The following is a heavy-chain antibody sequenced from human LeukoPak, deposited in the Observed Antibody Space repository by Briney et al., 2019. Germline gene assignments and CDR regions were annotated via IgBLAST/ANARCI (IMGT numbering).Heavy chain of an antibody. D-gene: IGHD3-22*01. V-gene: IGHV3-21*01. Sequence: TGGSLRLSCAASGFTFSSYSMNWVRQAPGKGLEWVSSISSSSSYIYYADSVKGRFTISRDNAKNSLYLQMNSLRAEDTAVYYCASIPTYYYDSSGYYYDYYGMDVWGQGTTVTVSS. CDR1: GFTFSSYS. CDR2: ISSSSSYI. CDR3: ASIPTYYYDSSGYYYDYYGMDV. J-gene: IGHJ6*02.